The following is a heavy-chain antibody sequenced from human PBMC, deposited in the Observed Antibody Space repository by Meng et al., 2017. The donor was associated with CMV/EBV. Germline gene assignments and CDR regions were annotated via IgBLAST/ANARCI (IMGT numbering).Heavy chain of an antibody. Sequence: SETLSLTCTVSGGSISSSSYYWGWIRQPPGKGLEWIGEINHSGSTNYNPSLKSRVTISVDTSKNQFSLKLSSVTAADTAVYYCASIFVVVAWGQGTLVTVSS. D-gene: IGHD2-15*01. CDR1: GGSISSSSYY. V-gene: IGHV4-39*07. CDR3: ASIFVVVA. CDR2: INHSGST. J-gene: IGHJ5*02.